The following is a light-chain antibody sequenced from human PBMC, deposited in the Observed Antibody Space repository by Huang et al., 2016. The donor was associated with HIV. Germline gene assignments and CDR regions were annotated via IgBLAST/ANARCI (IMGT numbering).Light chain of an antibody. CDR3: QHRSNWPPYT. V-gene: IGKV3-11*01. CDR1: QSVSSH. Sequence: EIVLTQSPATLSLSPGARATLSCRASQSVSSHLAWYQQKPGQAPRRLIYDASNRATGIPVRVSGSGSGTDFTLTIGSLEPGDSAIYYCQHRSNWPPYTFGQGTKLEIK. CDR2: DAS. J-gene: IGKJ2*01.